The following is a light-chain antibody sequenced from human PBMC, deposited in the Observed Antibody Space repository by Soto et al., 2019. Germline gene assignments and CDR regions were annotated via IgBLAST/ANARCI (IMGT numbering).Light chain of an antibody. CDR3: CSYAGSYTWV. J-gene: IGLJ3*02. Sequence: QSALTQPRSVSWSPGQSVTISCTGTSSDVGGYNFVSWYQQHPGKAPKLMIYDFNKRPSGVPDRFSGSKSGNTASLTISGLQAEDEPDYYCCSYAGSYTWVFGGGTKLTFL. CDR1: SSDVGGYNF. V-gene: IGLV2-11*01. CDR2: DFN.